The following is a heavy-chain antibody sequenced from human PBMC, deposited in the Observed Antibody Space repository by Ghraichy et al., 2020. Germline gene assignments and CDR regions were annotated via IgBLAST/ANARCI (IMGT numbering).Heavy chain of an antibody. CDR1: GFTFSSYS. CDR3: AIDSLGQQLDNYFDY. J-gene: IGHJ4*02. D-gene: IGHD6-13*01. CDR2: ISSSSSYI. Sequence: GGSLRLSCAASGFTFSSYSMNWVRQAPGKGLEWVSSISSSSSYIYYADSVKGRFTISRDNAKNSLYLQMNSLRAEDTAVYYCAIDSLGQQLDNYFDYWGQGTLVTVSS. V-gene: IGHV3-21*01.